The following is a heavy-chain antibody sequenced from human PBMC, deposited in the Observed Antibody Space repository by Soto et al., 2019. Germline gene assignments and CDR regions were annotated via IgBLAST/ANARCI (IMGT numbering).Heavy chain of an antibody. CDR3: ATLGGYYGSGSYYYYMDV. J-gene: IGHJ6*03. Sequence: ASVKVSCKVSGYTLTELSMHWVRQAPGKGLEWMGGFDPEDGETIYAQKFQGRVTMTEDTSTDTAYMELSSLRSEDTAVYYCATLGGYYGSGSYYYYMDVWGKGTTVTVSS. CDR2: FDPEDGET. CDR1: GYTLTELS. V-gene: IGHV1-24*01. D-gene: IGHD3-10*01.